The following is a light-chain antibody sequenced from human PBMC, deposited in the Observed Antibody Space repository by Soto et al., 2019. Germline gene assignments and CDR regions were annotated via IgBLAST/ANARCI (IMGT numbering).Light chain of an antibody. CDR1: QSISSY. Sequence: EVVLTQSPDTLSLPPGERATLSCRASQSISSYLAWYQQKPGQAPRLLIYDASGRATGIPARFSGSGSGTDFTLTISSLEPEDFAVYYCQQLTDWTPQWTFGQQSKVDI. V-gene: IGKV3-11*01. J-gene: IGKJ1*01. CDR2: DAS. CDR3: QQLTDWTPQWT.